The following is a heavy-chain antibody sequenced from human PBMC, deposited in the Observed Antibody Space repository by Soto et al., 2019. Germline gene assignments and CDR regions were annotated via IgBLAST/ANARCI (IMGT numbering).Heavy chain of an antibody. D-gene: IGHD3-22*01. Sequence: SLTCTVSGGSISSYYWSWIRQPPGKGLEWIGYIYYSGSTNYNPSLKSRVTISVDTSKNQFSLKLSSVTAADTAVYYCARVYYYDSSGYLEYVLDYWGQGTLVTVSS. V-gene: IGHV4-59*01. CDR3: ARVYYYDSSGYLEYVLDY. CDR2: IYYSGST. J-gene: IGHJ4*02. CDR1: GGSISSYY.